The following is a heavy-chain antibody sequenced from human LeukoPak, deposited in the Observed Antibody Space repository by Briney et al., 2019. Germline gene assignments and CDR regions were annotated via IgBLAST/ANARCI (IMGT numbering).Heavy chain of an antibody. CDR3: ARGPVDSLNWFDP. CDR2: IKQDGSHK. J-gene: IGHJ5*02. Sequence: GGSLRLSCSASDFPFTTYWMSWVRQAPGKGLEWVANIKQDGSHKYYVDSVKGRFTISRDNAKNSLYLQMNSLRAEDTAVYYCARGPVDSLNWFDPWGQGTLVTVSS. V-gene: IGHV3-7*03. CDR1: DFPFTTYW. D-gene: IGHD5-12*01.